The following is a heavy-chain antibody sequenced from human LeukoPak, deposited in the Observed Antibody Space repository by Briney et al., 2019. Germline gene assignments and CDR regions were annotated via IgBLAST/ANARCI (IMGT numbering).Heavy chain of an antibody. J-gene: IGHJ4*02. Sequence: SETLSLTCTVSGGSISSGGYYWSWIRQPPGKGLEWIGYIYHSGSTYYNPSLKSRVTISVDRSKNQFSLKLSPVTAADTAVYYCARVESRGYSSSWYGLFDYWGQGTLVTVSS. V-gene: IGHV4-30-2*01. CDR1: GGSISSGGYY. CDR3: ARVESRGYSSSWYGLFDY. D-gene: IGHD6-13*01. CDR2: IYHSGST.